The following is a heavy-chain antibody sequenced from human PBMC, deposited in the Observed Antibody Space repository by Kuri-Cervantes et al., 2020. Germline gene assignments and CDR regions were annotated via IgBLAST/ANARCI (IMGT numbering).Heavy chain of an antibody. D-gene: IGHD3-10*01. CDR1: GFTFSSYA. V-gene: IGHV3-23*01. CDR3: AKRGGSGSYYNVRGGENYFDY. CDR2: ISGSGGST. J-gene: IGHJ4*02. Sequence: GESLKISCAASGFTFSSYAMSWVRQAPGKGLEWVSAISGSGGSTYYADSVKGRFTISRDNSKDTLYLQMNSLIAEETAVYYCAKRGGSGSYYNVRGGENYFDYWGQGTLVTVSS.